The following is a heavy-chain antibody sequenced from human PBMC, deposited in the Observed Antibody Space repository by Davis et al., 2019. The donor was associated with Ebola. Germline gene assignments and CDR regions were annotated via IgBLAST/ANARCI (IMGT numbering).Heavy chain of an antibody. CDR3: ARTRDDSSGYFYV. CDR2: FNQQSGGT. J-gene: IGHJ4*01. CDR1: GDTFNGYY. V-gene: IGHV1-2*02. D-gene: IGHD3-22*01. Sequence: SVNVSCKTSGDTFNGYYIHWARQAPGQELQWLGWFNQQSGGTASAQKFRGRVTMTRDRSVSTAYMDLTRMTSDDTAVYYCARTRDDSSGYFYVWCQGTLVTVPS.